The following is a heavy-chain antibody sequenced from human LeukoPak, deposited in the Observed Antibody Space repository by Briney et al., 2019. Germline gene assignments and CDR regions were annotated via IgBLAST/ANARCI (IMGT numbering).Heavy chain of an antibody. CDR3: ARGPMVRGVIMGVDY. CDR2: INPNSGGT. CDR1: GYTFTGYY. Sequence: ASVKVSCKASGYTFTGYYMHWVRQAPGQGLEWMGWINPNSGGTNYAQKFQGRVTMTRDTSISTAYMELSRLRSDDTAVYYRARGPMVRGVIMGVDYWGQGTLVTVSS. J-gene: IGHJ4*02. V-gene: IGHV1-2*02. D-gene: IGHD3-10*01.